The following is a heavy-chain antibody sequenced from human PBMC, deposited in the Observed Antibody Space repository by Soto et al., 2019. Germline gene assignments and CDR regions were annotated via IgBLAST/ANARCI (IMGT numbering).Heavy chain of an antibody. D-gene: IGHD3-10*01. V-gene: IGHV4-31*03. CDR2: IYYSGST. CDR3: ARESRGQHDY. CDR1: GGSISSGGYY. J-gene: IGHJ4*02. Sequence: PSETLSLTCTVSGGSISSGGYYWSWIRQHPGKGLEWIGYIYYSGSTYYNPSLKSRVTIPVDTSKNQFSLKLNSVTAADTAVYYCARESRGQHDYWGQGTLVTVSS.